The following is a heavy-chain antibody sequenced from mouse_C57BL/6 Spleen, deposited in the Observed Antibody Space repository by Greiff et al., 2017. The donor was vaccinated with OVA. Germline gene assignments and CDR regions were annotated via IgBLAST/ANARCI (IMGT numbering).Heavy chain of an antibody. V-gene: IGHV5-9-1*02. J-gene: IGHJ4*01. CDR1: GFTFSSYA. CDR2: ISSGGDYI. Sequence: EVNVVESGEGLVKPGGSLKLSCAASGFTFSSYAMSWVRQTPEKRLEWVAYISSGGDYIYYADTVKGRFTISRDNARNTLYLQMSSLKSEDTAMYYCTRDEMGHYYYGRTSYYAMDYWGQGTSVTVSS. D-gene: IGHD1-1*01. CDR3: TRDEMGHYYYGRTSYYAMDY.